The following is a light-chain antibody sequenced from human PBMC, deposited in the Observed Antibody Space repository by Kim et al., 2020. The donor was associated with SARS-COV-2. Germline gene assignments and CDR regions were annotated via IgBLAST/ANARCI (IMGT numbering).Light chain of an antibody. CDR1: QNIRKY. J-gene: IGKJ5*01. V-gene: IGKV1-17*01. CDR2: GAS. CDR3: LQHNTYPIT. Sequence: ALVGDRVTLSRRASQNIRKYLGWYQQKPGGAPKLLIYGASSLQSGVPSRFSGSGSGTEFTLTISSLQPEDFATYFCLQHNTYPITFGQGTQLEIK.